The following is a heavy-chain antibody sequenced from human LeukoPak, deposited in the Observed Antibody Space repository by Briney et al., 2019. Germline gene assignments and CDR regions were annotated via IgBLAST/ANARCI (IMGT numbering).Heavy chain of an antibody. V-gene: IGHV3-30*18. CDR2: ISYDGSNK. J-gene: IGHJ6*03. CDR3: AKTLRVGYYYYYMDV. D-gene: IGHD1-26*01. Sequence: GGSLRLSCAASGFTFSSYGMHWVRHAPGKGLEWVAVISYDGSNKYYADSVKGRFTISRDNSKNTLYLQMNSLRAEDTAVYYCAKTLRVGYYYYYMDVWGKGTTVTVSS. CDR1: GFTFSSYG.